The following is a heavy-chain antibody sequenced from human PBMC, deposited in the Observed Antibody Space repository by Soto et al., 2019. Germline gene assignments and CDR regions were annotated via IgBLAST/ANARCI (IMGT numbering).Heavy chain of an antibody. Sequence: SETLSLTCPVSGCSMSSGGYYWSWIRQHPGKGLEWIGYIYYSGSTYYNPSLKSRVTISVDTSKNQFSLKLSSVTAADTAVYYCARDSPYCSGGSCYSGGWFDPWGQGTLVTVSS. CDR1: GCSMSSGGYY. V-gene: IGHV4-31*03. CDR3: ARDSPYCSGGSCYSGGWFDP. D-gene: IGHD2-15*01. J-gene: IGHJ5*02. CDR2: IYYSGST.